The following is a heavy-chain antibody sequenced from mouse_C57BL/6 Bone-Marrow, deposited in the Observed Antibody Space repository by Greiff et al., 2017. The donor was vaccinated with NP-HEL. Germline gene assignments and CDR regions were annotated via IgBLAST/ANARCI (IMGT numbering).Heavy chain of an antibody. Sequence: DVQLQESGPGLVKPSQSLSLTCSVTGYSITSGYYWNCIRRFPGNKLEWVCSIIYDGSNNYSPSLKNRISITRDTSKNQFVLKVNSVTAEDTATYYCARAYGNYLDYWGQGTTLTVSS. CDR2: IIYDGSN. CDR3: ARAYGNYLDY. V-gene: IGHV3-6*01. D-gene: IGHD2-10*02. CDR1: GYSITSGYY. J-gene: IGHJ2*01.